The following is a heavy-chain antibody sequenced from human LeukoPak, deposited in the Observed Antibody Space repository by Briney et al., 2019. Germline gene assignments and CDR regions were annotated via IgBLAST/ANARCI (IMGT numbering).Heavy chain of an antibody. Sequence: GGSLRLSCAASGFTFSSYAMSWVRQAPGKGLEWVSAISGSGGSTYYADSVRGRFTISRDNSKNTLYLQMNSLRAEDTAVYYCAKSGWFGENYFDYWGQGTLVTVSS. V-gene: IGHV3-23*01. CDR2: ISGSGGST. J-gene: IGHJ4*02. CDR3: AKSGWFGENYFDY. D-gene: IGHD3-10*01. CDR1: GFTFSSYA.